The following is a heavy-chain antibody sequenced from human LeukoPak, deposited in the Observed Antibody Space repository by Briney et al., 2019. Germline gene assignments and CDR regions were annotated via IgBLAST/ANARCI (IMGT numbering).Heavy chain of an antibody. D-gene: IGHD5-18*01. CDR1: GYTFTSYG. CDR2: TSAYNGNT. J-gene: IGHJ4*02. Sequence: GASVKVSCKASGYTFTSYGISWVRQAPGQGLEWMGWTSAYNGNTNYAQKLQGRVTMTTDTSTSTAYMELRSLRSDDTAVYYCARDGVSDSYGPTFFDYWGQGILVTVSS. V-gene: IGHV1-18*01. CDR3: ARDGVSDSYGPTFFDY.